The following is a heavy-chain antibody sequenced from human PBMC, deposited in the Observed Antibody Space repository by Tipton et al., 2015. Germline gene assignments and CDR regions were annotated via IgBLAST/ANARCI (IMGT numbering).Heavy chain of an antibody. CDR3: ARDLEHGMDV. CDR2: INDSGKS. CDR1: GESFSKYY. V-gene: IGHV4-34*01. Sequence: TLSLTCAVSGESFSKYYWSWIRQSPGKGLEWIGEINDSGKSNYNPSLKSRVTISLNTSKNQFSLKMSSVTAADTAVYFCARDLEHGMDVWGQGTTVTVS. J-gene: IGHJ6*02.